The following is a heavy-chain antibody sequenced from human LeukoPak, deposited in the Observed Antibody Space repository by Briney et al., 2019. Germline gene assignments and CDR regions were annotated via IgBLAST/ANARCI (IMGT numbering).Heavy chain of an antibody. V-gene: IGHV4-31*03. CDR3: ARARSGRRLGNWFDP. Sequence: SETLSLTCTVSGGSISSGGYYWSWIRQHPGKGLEWIGYIYYSGSTYYNPSLKSRVTISVDTSKNQFSLKLSSVTAADTAVYYCARARSGRRLGNWFDPWGQGTLVTVSS. CDR2: IYYSGST. D-gene: IGHD4-17*01. J-gene: IGHJ5*02. CDR1: GGSISSGGYY.